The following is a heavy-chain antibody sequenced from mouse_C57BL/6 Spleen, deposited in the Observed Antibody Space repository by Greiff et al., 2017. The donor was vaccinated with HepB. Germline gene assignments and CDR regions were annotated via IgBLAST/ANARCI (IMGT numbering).Heavy chain of an antibody. J-gene: IGHJ4*01. Sequence: QVQLQQSGAELARPGASVKLSCKASGYTFTSYGISWVKQRTGQGLEWIGEIYPRSGNTYYNEKFKGKATLTADKSSSTAYMELRSLTSEDSAVYFRARSAYYDYENYAMDYWGQGTSVTVSS. V-gene: IGHV1-81*01. D-gene: IGHD2-4*01. CDR3: ARSAYYDYENYAMDY. CDR1: GYTFTSYG. CDR2: IYPRSGNT.